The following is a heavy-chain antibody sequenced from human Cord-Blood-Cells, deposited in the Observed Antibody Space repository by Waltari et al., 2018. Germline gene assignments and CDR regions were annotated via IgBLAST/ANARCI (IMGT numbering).Heavy chain of an antibody. CDR2: ISTYNDNT. D-gene: IGHD7-27*01. J-gene: IGHJ4*02. CDR3: ARDRYWGYAPWVVCNY. CDR1: GYTFTSYG. Sequence: QVQLVQSGAEVKKPGASVKVSCKASGYTFTSYGISWVRQAPGQGLEGMGGISTYNDNTNDAQKLQGRVTMTTDTSTGTAYMELMSLRSDDTAVYYCARDRYWGYAPWVVCNYWGQGTLVTVSS. V-gene: IGHV1-18*01.